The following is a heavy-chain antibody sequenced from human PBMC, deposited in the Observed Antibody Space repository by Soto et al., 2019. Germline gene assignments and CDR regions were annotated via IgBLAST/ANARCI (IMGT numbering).Heavy chain of an antibody. Sequence: ASVKVSCKASGGTFSSYAISWVRQAPGQGLEWMGGIIPIFGTANYAQKFQGRVTITADESTSTAYMELSSLRSEDTAVYYCARDIGMPPWFDPWGQGTLVTVSS. V-gene: IGHV1-69*13. CDR2: IIPIFGTA. D-gene: IGHD1-26*01. CDR1: GGTFSSYA. J-gene: IGHJ5*02. CDR3: ARDIGMPPWFDP.